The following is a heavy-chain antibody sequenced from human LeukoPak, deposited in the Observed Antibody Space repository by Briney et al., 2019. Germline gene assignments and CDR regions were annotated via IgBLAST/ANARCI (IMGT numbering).Heavy chain of an antibody. D-gene: IGHD1-1*01. Sequence: GGSLRLSCVTSGFTFDDYTMHWVRQAPGKGLEWVSGIFWNGGGIEYADSVEGRFTISRDNAKNSLYLQMNSLRIEDTALYYCAKENTPGGFDYWGQGTLVTVSS. V-gene: IGHV3-9*01. J-gene: IGHJ4*02. CDR1: GFTFDDYT. CDR2: IFWNGGGI. CDR3: AKENTPGGFDY.